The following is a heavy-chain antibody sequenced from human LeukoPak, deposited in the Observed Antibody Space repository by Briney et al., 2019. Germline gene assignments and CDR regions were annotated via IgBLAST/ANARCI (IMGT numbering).Heavy chain of an antibody. D-gene: IGHD2-2*02. Sequence: RPSETLSLTCIVSSGSISSDQSYWGWIRQPPGKGLEWLGTIYYSGSTYINPSLRGRVTLSVDTSKNQYSLKLSSVTAADTAVYYCARGYCSSTSCYMNFVRRYYMDVWGKGTTVTVSS. J-gene: IGHJ6*03. CDR1: SGSISSDQSY. CDR2: IYYSGST. CDR3: ARGYCSSTSCYMNFVRRYYMDV. V-gene: IGHV4-39*07.